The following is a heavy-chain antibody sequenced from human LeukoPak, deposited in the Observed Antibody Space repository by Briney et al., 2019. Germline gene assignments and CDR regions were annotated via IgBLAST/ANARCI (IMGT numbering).Heavy chain of an antibody. CDR1: VYTFTSYG. CDR2: ISAYNGNT. J-gene: IGHJ4*02. Sequence: PGASVKDSRLSSVYTFTSYGISWVRPAPAQGLEWMGWISAYNGNTNYAQKLQGRVTMTTDTSTSTAYMELRSLRSDDTAVYYCARDRGWQQLVPLYFDYWGQGTLVTVSS. V-gene: IGHV1-18*01. D-gene: IGHD6-13*01. CDR3: ARDRGWQQLVPLYFDY.